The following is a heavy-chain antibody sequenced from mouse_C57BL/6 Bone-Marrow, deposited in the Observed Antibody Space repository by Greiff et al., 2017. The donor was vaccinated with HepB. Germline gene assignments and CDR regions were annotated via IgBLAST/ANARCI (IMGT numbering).Heavy chain of an antibody. J-gene: IGHJ4*01. V-gene: IGHV1-81*01. Sequence: QVQLQQSGAELARPGASVKLSCKASGYTFTSYGISWVKQRTGQGLEWIGEIYPRSGNTYYNEKFKGKATLTADKSSSTAYMELLSLTSEDSAVYFCAKGDYDGVYYAMDYWGQGTSVTVSS. CDR3: AKGDYDGVYYAMDY. CDR1: GYTFTSYG. CDR2: IYPRSGNT. D-gene: IGHD2-4*01.